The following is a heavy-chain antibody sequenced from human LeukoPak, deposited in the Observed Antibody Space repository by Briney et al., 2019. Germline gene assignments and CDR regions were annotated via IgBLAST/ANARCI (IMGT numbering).Heavy chain of an antibody. Sequence: PGGSLRLSCAASGFTFSSYNMNWFRQAPGKGLVWVSRIHSDGSSTIYADSVKDRFTISRDNAKNTLYLQMNSLRAEDTAVYYCVRDRYYVPDYWGQGTLVTVSS. CDR3: VRDRYYVPDY. CDR2: IHSDGSST. D-gene: IGHD3-10*02. V-gene: IGHV3-74*01. CDR1: GFTFSSYN. J-gene: IGHJ4*02.